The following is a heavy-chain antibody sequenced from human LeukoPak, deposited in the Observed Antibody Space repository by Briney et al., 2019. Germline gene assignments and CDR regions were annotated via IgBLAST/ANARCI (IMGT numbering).Heavy chain of an antibody. Sequence: SETLSLTCTVSGGSISSSSYYWGWIRQPPGRGLEWIGSIYYSGSTYYNPSLKSRVTISVDTSKNQFSLKLSSVTAADTAVYYCARVKGHCSSTSCHRGNWFDPWGQGTLVTVSS. CDR1: GGSISSSSYY. CDR3: ARVKGHCSSTSCHRGNWFDP. V-gene: IGHV4-39*07. D-gene: IGHD2-2*01. J-gene: IGHJ5*02. CDR2: IYYSGST.